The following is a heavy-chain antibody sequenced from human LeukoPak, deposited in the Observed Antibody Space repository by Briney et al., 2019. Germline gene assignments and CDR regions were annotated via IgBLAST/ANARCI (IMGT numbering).Heavy chain of an antibody. V-gene: IGHV4-59*01. J-gene: IGHJ4*02. Sequence: PSETLSLTCTVSGGSISSYYWSWIRQPPGKGLEWIGYIYYNGSTNYNPSLKSRVTISVDTSKNQFSLKLSSVTAADTAVYYCARETVSCGGDCYSVDYWGQGTLVTVSS. D-gene: IGHD2-21*02. CDR2: IYYNGST. CDR3: ARETVSCGGDCYSVDY. CDR1: GGSISSYY.